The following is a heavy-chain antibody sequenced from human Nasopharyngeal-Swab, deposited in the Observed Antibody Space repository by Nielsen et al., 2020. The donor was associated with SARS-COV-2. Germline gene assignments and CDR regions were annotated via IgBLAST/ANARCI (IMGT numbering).Heavy chain of an antibody. CDR3: ASTPLDSSGYYYAFHY. D-gene: IGHD3-22*01. J-gene: IGHJ4*02. CDR2: ISYDGSNK. CDR1: GFTFSRYT. Sequence: GGSLRLSCATSGFTFSRYTMHWVLQAPGKGLEWVSVISYDGSNKYYADSVKGRFTISSDISKNTLYLQMNSLRAEDTAVFYCASTPLDSSGYYYAFHYWGRGTLVTVSS. V-gene: IGHV3-30-3*01.